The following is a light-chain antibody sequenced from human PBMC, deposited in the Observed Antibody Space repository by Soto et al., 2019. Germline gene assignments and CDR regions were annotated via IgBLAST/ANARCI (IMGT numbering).Light chain of an antibody. CDR2: GAS. CDR3: QQYDDWPWT. CDR1: RKFCSK. V-gene: IGKV3-15*01. J-gene: IGKJ1*01. Sequence: EIVMTQSPATLSVSPGERATLSCRASRKFCSKLAWYMHEPCQSPRLLISGASTRAADFPARFSGSGSGTEFILTISSLQSEDFAFYYCQQYDDWPWTFGQGTKVDIK.